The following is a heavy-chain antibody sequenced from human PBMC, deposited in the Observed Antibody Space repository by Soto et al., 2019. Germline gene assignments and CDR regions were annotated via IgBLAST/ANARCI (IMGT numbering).Heavy chain of an antibody. D-gene: IGHD2-21*02. V-gene: IGHV3-23*01. CDR3: AKARGLGDTPNISSYYGIEV. CDR2: ISGGGGSR. Sequence: PGGSLRLSCAVSGFSFNAYGMSWVRQAPGKGLEWISFISGGGGSRYYADSVKGRFISSRDNSKSTLYLQMTSLSVDDTALYYCAKARGLGDTPNISSYYGIEVWGQGTTVTVSS. J-gene: IGHJ6*02. CDR1: GFSFNAYG.